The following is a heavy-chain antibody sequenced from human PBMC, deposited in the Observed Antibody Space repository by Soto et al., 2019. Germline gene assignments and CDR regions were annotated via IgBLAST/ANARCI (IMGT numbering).Heavy chain of an antibody. Sequence: VQLVESGGGLVQPGGSLRLSCAASGFTFSSYWMHWVRQAPGKGLVWVSRINSDGSSTSYADSVKGRFTISRDNAKNTLYLQMNSLGAEDTAVYYCLVGKNNWNDFDYWGQGTLVTVSS. CDR3: LVGKNNWNDFDY. J-gene: IGHJ4*02. CDR2: INSDGSST. CDR1: GFTFSSYW. V-gene: IGHV3-74*01. D-gene: IGHD1-1*01.